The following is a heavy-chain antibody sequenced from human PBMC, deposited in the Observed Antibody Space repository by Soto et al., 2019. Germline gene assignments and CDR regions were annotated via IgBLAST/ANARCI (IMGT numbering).Heavy chain of an antibody. CDR2: IDYKGNT. Sequence: SETLSLTCTVSGGSISTHYWNWVRQPPGKGLEWIGYIDYKGNTKYNPSLKSRVTASVDTSNNQFSLNLSSVTAADTAVYHCARDYYGDYYFDSWGQGILVTVSS. J-gene: IGHJ4*02. CDR3: ARDYYGDYYFDS. V-gene: IGHV4-59*11. D-gene: IGHD4-17*01. CDR1: GGSISTHY.